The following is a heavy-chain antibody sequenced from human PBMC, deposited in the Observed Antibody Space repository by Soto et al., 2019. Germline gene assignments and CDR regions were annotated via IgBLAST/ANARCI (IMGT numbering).Heavy chain of an antibody. J-gene: IGHJ6*02. CDR2: IYYSGST. Sequence: ASETLSLTCTVSGGSISSSSYYWGWIRQPPGKGLEWIGSIYYSGSTYYNPSLKSRVTISVDTSKNQFSLKLSSVTAADTAVYYCVLKQQLGRRYYGMDVWGQGTTVTVSS. CDR1: GGSISSSSYY. CDR3: VLKQQLGRRYYGMDV. V-gene: IGHV4-39*01. D-gene: IGHD6-13*01.